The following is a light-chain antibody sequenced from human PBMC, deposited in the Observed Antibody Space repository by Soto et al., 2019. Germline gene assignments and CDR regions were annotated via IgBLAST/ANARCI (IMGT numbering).Light chain of an antibody. CDR2: GAA. V-gene: IGKV3-20*01. CDR1: QSVSSSY. CDR3: HQHNSSPRT. J-gene: IGKJ4*02. Sequence: EIVFTQSPGTLALSPGARATLSCRASQSVSSSYIAWYQQKPGQAPRLLIYGAASRATGVPHRISGSGSGANFTLTISSLEPEDFAAYYCHQHNSSPRTFGEGTKVDIK.